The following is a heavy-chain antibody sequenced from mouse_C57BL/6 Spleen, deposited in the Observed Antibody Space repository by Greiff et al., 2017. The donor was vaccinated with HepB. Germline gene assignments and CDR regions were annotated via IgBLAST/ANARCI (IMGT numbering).Heavy chain of an antibody. CDR3: ARSDYDYDVGGY. CDR1: GYTFTSYW. V-gene: IGHV1-55*01. CDR2: IYPGSGST. J-gene: IGHJ2*01. Sequence: QVQLQQSGAELVKPGASVKMSCKASGYTFTSYWITWVKQRPGQGLEWIGDIYPGSGSTNYNEKFKSKATLTVDTSSSTAYMQLSSLTSEDSAVYYCARSDYDYDVGGYWGQGTTLTVSS. D-gene: IGHD2-4*01.